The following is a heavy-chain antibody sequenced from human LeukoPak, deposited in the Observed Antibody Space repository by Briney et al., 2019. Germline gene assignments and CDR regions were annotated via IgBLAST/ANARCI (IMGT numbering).Heavy chain of an antibody. J-gene: IGHJ4*02. CDR3: VGFDY. V-gene: IGHV3-23*01. CDR2: ISGSSDRT. Sequence: GGSLRLSCAAFRFTFSSYAMSWVRQAPGKGLEWVSSISGSSDRTFYADSVKGRFTISRDNSKNTLFLQMNTLRAEDTAVYYCVGFDYWGQGTLVTVSS. CDR1: RFTFSSYA.